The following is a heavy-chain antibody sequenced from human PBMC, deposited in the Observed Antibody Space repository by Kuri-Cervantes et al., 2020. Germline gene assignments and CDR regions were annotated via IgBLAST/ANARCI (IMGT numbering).Heavy chain of an antibody. CDR3: ARNIAS. CDR1: GFTFSSYA. J-gene: IGHJ5*02. D-gene: IGHD2/OR15-2a*01. Sequence: GESLKISCAASGFTFSSYAMHWVRQAPGKGLEWVAVISYDGSNKYYADSVKGRFTISRDNSKNTLYLQMNSLRAEDTAVYYCARNIASWGQGTLVTVSS. CDR2: ISYDGSNK. V-gene: IGHV3-30-3*01.